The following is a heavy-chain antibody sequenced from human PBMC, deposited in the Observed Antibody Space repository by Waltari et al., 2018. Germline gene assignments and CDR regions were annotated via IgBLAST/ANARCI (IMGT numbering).Heavy chain of an antibody. CDR1: GGTFSSYA. J-gene: IGHJ4*02. CDR2: FIPIFGTS. CDR3: ASRLGGDGLYIFSY. Sequence: QVQLVQSGAEVKKPGSSVKVSCKASGGTFSSYAISWVRQAPGQGLEWMGGFIPIFGTSNYAQKFQGRVTITTDEATSTAYRELSSLRSEDTAVYYCASRLGGDGLYIFSYWGQGTLVTVSS. V-gene: IGHV1-69*05. D-gene: IGHD3-3*02.